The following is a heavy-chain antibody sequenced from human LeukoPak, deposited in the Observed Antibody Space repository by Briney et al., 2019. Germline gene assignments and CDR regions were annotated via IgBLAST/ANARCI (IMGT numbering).Heavy chain of an antibody. J-gene: IGHJ4*02. CDR1: GGSISSSSYY. CDR3: AGLLSPYSSSWYYFDY. CDR2: IYYTGST. V-gene: IGHV4-39*01. Sequence: PSETLSLTCSVSGGSISSSSYYWGWIRQPPGKGLQWIGTIYYTGSTYFNSSLKSRVTISVDTSKNQFSLKLSSVTAADTAVYYCAGLLSPYSSSWYYFDYWGQGTLVTVSS. D-gene: IGHD6-13*01.